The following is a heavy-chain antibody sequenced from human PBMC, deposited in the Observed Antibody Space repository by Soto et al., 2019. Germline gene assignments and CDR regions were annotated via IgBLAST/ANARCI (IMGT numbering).Heavy chain of an antibody. Sequence: QVQLVESGGGVVQPGRSLRLSCAASGFSFSIYAMHWVRQAPGKGLEWVAVISYHGSTEYYGDSVKGRFTISRDNSKNTLYLHMYSLRTEDTAIYYCARGYSYGPNWESDALDIWGQGAMVTVSA. CDR2: ISYHGSTE. V-gene: IGHV3-30-3*01. D-gene: IGHD5-18*01. CDR3: ARGYSYGPNWESDALDI. CDR1: GFSFSIYA. J-gene: IGHJ3*02.